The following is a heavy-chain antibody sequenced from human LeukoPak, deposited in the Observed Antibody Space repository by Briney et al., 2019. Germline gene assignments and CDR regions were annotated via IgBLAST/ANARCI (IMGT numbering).Heavy chain of an antibody. J-gene: IGHJ4*02. D-gene: IGHD3-9*01. CDR2: INHSGST. V-gene: IGHV4-34*01. Sequence: SETLSLTCTVSGGSISSYYWSWIRQPPGKGLEWIGEINHSGSTNYNPSLKSRVTISVDTSKNQFSLKLSSVTAADTAVYYCATRGYFDWLAFDYWGQGTLVTVSS. CDR1: GGSISSYY. CDR3: ATRGYFDWLAFDY.